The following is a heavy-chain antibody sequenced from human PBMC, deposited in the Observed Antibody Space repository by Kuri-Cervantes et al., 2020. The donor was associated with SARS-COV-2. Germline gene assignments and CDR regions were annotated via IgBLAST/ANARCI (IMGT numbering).Heavy chain of an antibody. J-gene: IGHJ4*02. Sequence: GESLKISCAASGFTFSSYAMSWVREAPGKGLEWVAAISSGSYITHYADSVKGRFTISRDDSKNTLHLQMDSLRGEDTAVYYCARAFNWAMYYFDYWGQGTLVTVSS. CDR1: GFTFSSYA. CDR3: ARAFNWAMYYFDY. V-gene: IGHV3-23*01. D-gene: IGHD7-27*01. CDR2: ISSGSYIT.